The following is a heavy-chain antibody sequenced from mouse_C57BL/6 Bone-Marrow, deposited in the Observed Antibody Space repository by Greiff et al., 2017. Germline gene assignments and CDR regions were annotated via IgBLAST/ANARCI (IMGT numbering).Heavy chain of an antibody. CDR3: VRPVYYYGSSGAMDY. D-gene: IGHD1-1*01. V-gene: IGHV10-1*01. J-gene: IGHJ4*01. CDR1: GFSFNTYA. CDR2: IRSKSNNYAT. Sequence: EVQVVESGGGLVQPKGSLKLSCAASGFSFNTYAMNWVRQAPGKGLEWVARIRSKSNNYATYYADSVKDRFTISRDDSESMLYLQMNNLKTEDTAMYYCVRPVYYYGSSGAMDYWGQGTSVTVSS.